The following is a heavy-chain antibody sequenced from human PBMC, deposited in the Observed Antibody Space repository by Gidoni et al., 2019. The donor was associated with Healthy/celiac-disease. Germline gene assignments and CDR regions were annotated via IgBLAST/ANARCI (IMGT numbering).Heavy chain of an antibody. Sequence: QVQLVESGGGGVQPGRALRLSCAASGFPFSSYGMHWVRQAPGKGLEWVAVIWYDGSNKYYADSVKGRFTISRDNSKNTLYLQMNSLRAEDTAVYYCARVGYGDWHFDYWGQGTLVTVSS. V-gene: IGHV3-33*01. CDR3: ARVGYGDWHFDY. J-gene: IGHJ4*02. CDR2: IWYDGSNK. CDR1: GFPFSSYG. D-gene: IGHD4-17*01.